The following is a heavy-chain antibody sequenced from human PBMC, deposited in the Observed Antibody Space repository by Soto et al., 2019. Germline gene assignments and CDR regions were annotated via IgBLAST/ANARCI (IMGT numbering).Heavy chain of an antibody. CDR1: GFTFSSYA. CDR2: ISYDGSNK. D-gene: IGHD2-15*01. Sequence: QVQLVESGGGVVQPGRSLRLSCAASGFTFSSYAMHWVRQAPGKGLEWVAVISYDGSNKYYADSVKGRFTISRDNSKNTLYLQMNSLRAEDTAVYYCARGDIVVVVAASNWFDPWGQGTLVTVSS. V-gene: IGHV3-30-3*01. J-gene: IGHJ5*02. CDR3: ARGDIVVVVAASNWFDP.